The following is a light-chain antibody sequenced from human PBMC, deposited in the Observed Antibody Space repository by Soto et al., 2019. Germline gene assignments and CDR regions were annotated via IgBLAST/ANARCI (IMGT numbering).Light chain of an antibody. CDR3: QQYRSFPWT. Sequence: DIRMTQSPSTLSASVGDRVTITCRASQSIDNWLAWYQQKPGRAPNLLIYDASNLETGVPSRFSGSGFGTEFTLTIGSLKPDDFATYYCQQYRSFPWTFGQGTKVDIK. CDR1: QSIDNW. CDR2: DAS. V-gene: IGKV1-5*01. J-gene: IGKJ1*01.